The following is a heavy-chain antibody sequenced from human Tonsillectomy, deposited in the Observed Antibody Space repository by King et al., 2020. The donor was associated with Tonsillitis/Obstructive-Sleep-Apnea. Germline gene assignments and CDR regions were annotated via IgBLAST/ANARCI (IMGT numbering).Heavy chain of an antibody. CDR2: IYYSGST. CDR1: GGSVSSGSYY. J-gene: IGHJ3*02. D-gene: IGHD6-19*01. V-gene: IGHV4-61*01. CDR3: ARGGSGWYFDAFDI. Sequence: QLQESGPGLVKPSETLSLTCTVSGGSVSSGSYYWSWIRQPPGKGLEWIGYIYYSGSTNYNPSLKSRVTISVDTSKNQFPLKLSSVTAADTAVYYCARGGSGWYFDAFDIWGQGTMVTVSS.